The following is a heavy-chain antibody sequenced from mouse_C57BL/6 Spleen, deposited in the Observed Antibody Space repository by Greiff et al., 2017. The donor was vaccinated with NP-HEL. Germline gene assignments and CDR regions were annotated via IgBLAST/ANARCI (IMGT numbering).Heavy chain of an antibody. Sequence: QVQLKQPGAELVKPGASVKLSCKASGYTFTSYWMHWVKQRPGRGLEWIGRIDPNSGGTKYNEKFKSKATLTVDKPSSTAYMQLSSLTSEDSAVYYCARDRDYDVYAMDYWGQGTSVTVSS. CDR2: IDPNSGGT. D-gene: IGHD2-4*01. CDR1: GYTFTSYW. V-gene: IGHV1-72*01. J-gene: IGHJ4*01. CDR3: ARDRDYDVYAMDY.